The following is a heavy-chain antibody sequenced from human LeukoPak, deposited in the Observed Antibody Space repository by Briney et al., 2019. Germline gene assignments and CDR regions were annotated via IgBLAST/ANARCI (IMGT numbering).Heavy chain of an antibody. J-gene: IGHJ6*03. CDR1: GGSISSYY. Sequence: PSETLSLTCTVSGGSISSYYWSWIRQPPGKGLEWIGYIYYSGSTNYNPSLKSRVTISVDTSKNQFSLKLSSVTAADTAVYYCARHIGGRYYYYYMDVWGKGTMVTISS. CDR3: ARHIGGRYYYYYMDV. V-gene: IGHV4-59*08. D-gene: IGHD3-16*02. CDR2: IYYSGST.